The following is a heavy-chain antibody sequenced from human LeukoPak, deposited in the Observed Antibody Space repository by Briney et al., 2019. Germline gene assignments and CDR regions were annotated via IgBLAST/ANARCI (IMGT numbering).Heavy chain of an antibody. J-gene: IGHJ2*01. V-gene: IGHV1-46*01. CDR1: GYTFTSYY. Sequence: ASVKVSCKASGYTFTSYYMHWVRQAPGQGLEWMGIINPSGGSTSYAQKFQGRVTMTRDTSTSTVYMELSSLRSEDTAVYYCARDVCGGDCYDWYFDLWGRGTLVTVSS. CDR3: ARDVCGGDCYDWYFDL. CDR2: INPSGGST. D-gene: IGHD2-21*02.